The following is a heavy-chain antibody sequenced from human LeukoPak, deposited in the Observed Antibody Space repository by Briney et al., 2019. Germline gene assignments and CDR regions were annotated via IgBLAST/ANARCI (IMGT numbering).Heavy chain of an antibody. Sequence: PGGSLSLSCAASGFPFSSYAMQWVRQAPGKGLEWVELISYDGSDKYYADSVKGRFSISRDNSKNTQYLQMNSLRAEDTAAYYCARGSIAVSWLGGAFDVWGQGTMVTVSS. CDR2: ISYDGSDK. CDR1: GFPFSSYA. V-gene: IGHV3-30-3*01. J-gene: IGHJ3*01. CDR3: ARGSIAVSWLGGAFDV. D-gene: IGHD6-19*01.